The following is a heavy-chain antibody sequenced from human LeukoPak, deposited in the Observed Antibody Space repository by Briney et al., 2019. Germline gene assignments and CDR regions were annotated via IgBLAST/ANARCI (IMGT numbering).Heavy chain of an antibody. CDR3: ARSRVKWLVSFHPYHDAFDI. Sequence: SVKVSCKASGGTFSSYAISWVRQAPGQGLEWMGGIIPIFGTANYAQKFQGRVTMTTDTSTSTAYMELRSLRSDDTAVYYCARSRVKWLVSFHPYHDAFDIWGQGTMVTVSS. J-gene: IGHJ3*02. CDR2: IIPIFGTA. V-gene: IGHV1-69*05. D-gene: IGHD6-19*01. CDR1: GGTFSSYA.